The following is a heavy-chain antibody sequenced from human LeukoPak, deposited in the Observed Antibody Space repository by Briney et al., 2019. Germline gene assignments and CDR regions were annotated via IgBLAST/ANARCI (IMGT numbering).Heavy chain of an antibody. D-gene: IGHD2-21*02. J-gene: IGHJ4*02. Sequence: SQTLSLTCTVSGGSISSGSYYWSWIRQPAGKGLEWIGRIYTSGSTNYNPSLKSRVTISVGTSKNQFSLKLSSVTAADTAVYYCVRGDVVDYFDYWGQGTLVTVSS. V-gene: IGHV4-61*02. CDR1: GGSISSGSYY. CDR3: VRGDVVDYFDY. CDR2: IYTSGST.